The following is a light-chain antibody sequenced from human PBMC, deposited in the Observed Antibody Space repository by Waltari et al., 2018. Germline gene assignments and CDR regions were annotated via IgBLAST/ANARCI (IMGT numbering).Light chain of an antibody. Sequence: QSVLTQPPSVSGAPGQRVSISCTGTTSNIGTYAVHWYQQGPGKAPKLIIYGTNTRPLGVPDRFFGSQSGTSASLAIIGLQAEDEADYYCQSYDTTLGVVFGGGTKLTVL. V-gene: IGLV1-40*01. J-gene: IGLJ2*01. CDR3: QSYDTTLGVV. CDR1: TSNIGTYA. CDR2: GTN.